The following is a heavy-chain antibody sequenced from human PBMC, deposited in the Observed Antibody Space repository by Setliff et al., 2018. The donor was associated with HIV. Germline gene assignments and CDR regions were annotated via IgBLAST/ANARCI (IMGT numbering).Heavy chain of an antibody. Sequence: HPGGSLRLSCAASGFTFSSYAMHWVRQAPGKGVEWVSVMSYDGSDKKYADSVKGRFTISRDNSKNTLYLQMNSLRVEDTAVYYCARHGYQLLLPYYYYMDVRGKGATVTVSS. CDR3: ARHGYQLLLPYYYYMDV. CDR1: GFTFSSYA. CDR2: MSYDGSDK. J-gene: IGHJ6*03. V-gene: IGHV3-30*04. D-gene: IGHD2-2*01.